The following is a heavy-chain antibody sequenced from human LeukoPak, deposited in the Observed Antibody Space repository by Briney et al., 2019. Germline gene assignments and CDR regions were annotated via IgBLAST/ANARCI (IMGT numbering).Heavy chain of an antibody. CDR2: INPNSGGT. CDR3: ARAAGSGSYLYYFDY. J-gene: IGHJ4*02. D-gene: IGHD3-10*01. CDR1: GYTFTGYY. V-gene: IGHV1-2*02. Sequence: ASVKVSCKASGYTFTGYYMHWVRQAPGQGLEWMGWINPNSGGTNYAQKFQGRVTMTRDTSISTAYMELSGLRSDDTAVYYCARAAGSGSYLYYFDYWGRGTLVTVSS.